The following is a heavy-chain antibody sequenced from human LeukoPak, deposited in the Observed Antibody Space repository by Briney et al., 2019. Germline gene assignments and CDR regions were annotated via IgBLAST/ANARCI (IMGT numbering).Heavy chain of an antibody. Sequence: GESLKISCKGSGYNFTSYWIGWVRQMPGKGLEWMGIIYPSDSDTRYSPSFQDQVTISADKSISTAYLQWSSLKASDTAMYYCARPTENYGFGYWGQGTLVTVSS. CDR2: IYPSDSDT. V-gene: IGHV5-51*01. CDR1: GYNFTSYW. CDR3: ARPTENYGFGY. J-gene: IGHJ4*02. D-gene: IGHD3-10*01.